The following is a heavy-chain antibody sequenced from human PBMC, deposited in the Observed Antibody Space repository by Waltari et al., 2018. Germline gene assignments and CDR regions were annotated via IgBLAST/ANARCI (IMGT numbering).Heavy chain of an antibody. D-gene: IGHD5-12*01. Sequence: QVQMVESGGGVVQPGGSLSLSCKTSGLSFDRDEGVDWVRQAPGRGLEWVAFLRFDETKGSYADSVRGRFTISRDSSKNTVYLQMDSLRPEDTAVYYCAKGYNYCFDFWGQGTLVTVSS. V-gene: IGHV3-30*02. J-gene: IGHJ4*02. CDR1: GLSFDRDEG. CDR3: AKGYNYCFDF. CDR2: LRFDETKG.